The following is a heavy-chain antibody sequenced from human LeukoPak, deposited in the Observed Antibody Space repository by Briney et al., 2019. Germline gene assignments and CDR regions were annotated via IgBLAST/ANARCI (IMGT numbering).Heavy chain of an antibody. CDR1: GGSISSSIYY. D-gene: IGHD6-13*01. CDR2: IYYSGST. V-gene: IGHV4-39*01. J-gene: IGHJ5*02. CDR3: ARTYSSSRGWFDP. Sequence: SETLSLTCTVSGGSISSSIYYWGWIRQPPGKGLEWIGTIYYSGSTYYNPSLKSRVTISVDTSKNQFSLKLTSVTAADTAVYYRARTYSSSRGWFDPWGQGTLVTVSS.